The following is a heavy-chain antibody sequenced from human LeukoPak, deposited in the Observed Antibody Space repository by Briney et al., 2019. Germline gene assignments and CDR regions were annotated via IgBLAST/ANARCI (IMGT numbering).Heavy chain of an antibody. CDR3: ANTILGDYYYYYMDV. D-gene: IGHD3-3*01. V-gene: IGHV4-39*01. J-gene: IGHJ6*03. Sequence: TSETLSLTCTVSGDSISSSNYYYYYWGWIRQPPGKGLEWIGSIYYSGSTYYNPSLKSRVTISVDTSKNQFSLKLSSVTAADTAVYYCANTILGDYYYYYMDVWGKGTTVTVSS. CDR2: IYYSGST. CDR1: GDSISSSNYYYYY.